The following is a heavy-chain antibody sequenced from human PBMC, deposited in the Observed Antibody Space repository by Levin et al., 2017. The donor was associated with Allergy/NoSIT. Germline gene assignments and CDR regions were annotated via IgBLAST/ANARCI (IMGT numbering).Heavy chain of an antibody. D-gene: IGHD5-18*01. CDR1: GFSFNIYT. J-gene: IGHJ4*02. V-gene: IGHV3-48*04. Sequence: GSLRLSCAASGFSFNIYTMNWVRQAPGRGLEWVSHISSSGINIYYADSLKGRFTISRDNAKNSLYLQISSLRAEDTAVYYCARSGHSYGFVPFFDYWGQGILVTVSS. CDR2: ISSSGINI. CDR3: ARSGHSYGFVPFFDY.